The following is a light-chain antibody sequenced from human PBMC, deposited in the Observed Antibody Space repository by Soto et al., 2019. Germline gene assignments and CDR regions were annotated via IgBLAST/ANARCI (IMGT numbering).Light chain of an antibody. CDR3: QQYGSSRT. J-gene: IGKJ1*01. Sequence: EIVLTQSPGTLSLSPGERATLSCRASQSVSRNYLAWYQQKPGQAPRLLMYGASNRATGIPDRFRGSGSGTEFSLIISRLEPEDFAVYYCQQYGSSRTFGQGTKVDI. V-gene: IGKV3-20*01. CDR1: QSVSRNY. CDR2: GAS.